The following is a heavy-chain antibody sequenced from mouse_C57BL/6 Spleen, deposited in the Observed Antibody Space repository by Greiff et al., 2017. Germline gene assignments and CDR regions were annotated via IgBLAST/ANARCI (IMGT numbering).Heavy chain of an antibody. V-gene: IGHV1-19*01. J-gene: IGHJ1*03. CDR3: AGGTTVVRYFDV. CDR1: GYTFTDYY. D-gene: IGHD1-1*01. Sequence: EVQRVESGPVLVKPGASVKMSCKASGYTFTDYYMNWVKQSHGKSLEWIGVINPYNGGTSYNQKFKGKATLTVDKSSSTAYMELNILTSEDSAVYYCAGGTTVVRYFDVWGTGTTVTVSS. CDR2: INPYNGGT.